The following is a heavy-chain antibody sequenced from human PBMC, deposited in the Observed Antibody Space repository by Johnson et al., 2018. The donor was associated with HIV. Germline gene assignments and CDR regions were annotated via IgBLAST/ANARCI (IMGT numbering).Heavy chain of an antibody. J-gene: IGHJ3*02. CDR3: AREPRIAAFRDAFDI. Sequence: QEKLVESGGGVVQPGRSLRLSCAASGFTFSSYAMHWVRQAPGKGLEWVAVISYDGSNKYYADSVKVRFTISRDNSKNTLYLQMNSLRAEDTAVYYCAREPRIAAFRDAFDIWGQGTMVTVSS. D-gene: IGHD6-6*01. CDR1: GFTFSSYA. V-gene: IGHV3-30*04. CDR2: ISYDGSNK.